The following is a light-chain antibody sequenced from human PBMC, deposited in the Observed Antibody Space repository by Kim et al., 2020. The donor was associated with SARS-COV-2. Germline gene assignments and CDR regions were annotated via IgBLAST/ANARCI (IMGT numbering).Light chain of an antibody. CDR1: QSVSSY. CDR2: DAS. V-gene: IGKV3-11*01. CDR3: QQRSNWPVT. J-gene: IGKJ5*01. Sequence: LAPGESATLSCRASQSVSSYLAWYQQKPGQAPRLLIYDASNRATGIPARFSGSGSGTDFTLTISSLEPEDFAVYYCQQRSNWPVTFGQGTRLEIK.